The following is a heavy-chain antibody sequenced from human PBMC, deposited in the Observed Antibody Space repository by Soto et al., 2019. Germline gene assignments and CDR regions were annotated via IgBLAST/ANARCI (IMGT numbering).Heavy chain of an antibody. J-gene: IGHJ4*02. Sequence: PGGSLRLSCAASGFTFDDYAMHWVRQAPGKGLEWVSGISWNSGSIGYADSVKGRFTISRDNAKNSLYLQMNSLRAEDTALYYCAKDSHDRYSSSWLHYFDYWGQGTLVTVSS. CDR2: ISWNSGSI. V-gene: IGHV3-9*01. CDR1: GFTFDDYA. D-gene: IGHD6-13*01. CDR3: AKDSHDRYSSSWLHYFDY.